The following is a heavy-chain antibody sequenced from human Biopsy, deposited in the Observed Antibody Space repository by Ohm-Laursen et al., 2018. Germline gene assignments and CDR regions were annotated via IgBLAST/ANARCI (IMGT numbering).Heavy chain of an antibody. CDR3: ARGKYKDFSTGLPRPYHYTLDF. CDR1: GLIFSDYY. D-gene: IGHD3-22*01. V-gene: IGHV3-11*01. J-gene: IGHJ6*02. CDR2: ISARDGVV. Sequence: SLRLSCSASGLIFSDYYMSWIRQAPGKGLGWIAYISARDGVVYYADSVKGRFTISRDNTNSSLYLQMTSLRPEDAAVFYCARGKYKDFSTGLPRPYHYTLDFWGPGTTVTVS.